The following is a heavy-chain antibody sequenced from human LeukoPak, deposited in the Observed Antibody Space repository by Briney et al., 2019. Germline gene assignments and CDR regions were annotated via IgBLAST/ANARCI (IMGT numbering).Heavy chain of an antibody. V-gene: IGHV3-23*01. D-gene: IGHD2-2*02. Sequence: RGSLRLSCAASGFTFSSYAMSWVRQAPGKGLEWVSAISGSGGSTYYADSVKGRFTISRDNSKNTLYLQMNSLRAEDTAVYYCAKDRWTGLIVVVPAAIVDYWGQGTLVTVSS. CDR3: AKDRWTGLIVVVPAAIVDY. CDR2: ISGSGGST. CDR1: GFTFSSYA. J-gene: IGHJ4*02.